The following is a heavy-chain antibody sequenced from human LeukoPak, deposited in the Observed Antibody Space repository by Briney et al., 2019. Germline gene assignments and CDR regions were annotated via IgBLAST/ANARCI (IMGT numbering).Heavy chain of an antibody. D-gene: IGHD6-6*01. J-gene: IGHJ6*03. V-gene: IGHV4-34*01. CDR1: GGSFSGYY. CDR2: INHSGST. CDR3: ASSIAARRNYYYYYMDV. Sequence: SETLSLTCAVYGGSFSGYYWSWIRQPPGKGLEWIGKINHSGSTNYNPSLKSRVTISVDTSKNQFSLKLSSVTAADTAVYYCASSIAARRNYYYYYMDVWGKGTTVTVSS.